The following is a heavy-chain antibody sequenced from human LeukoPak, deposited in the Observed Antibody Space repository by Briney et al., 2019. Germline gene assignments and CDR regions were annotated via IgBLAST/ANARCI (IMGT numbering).Heavy chain of an antibody. CDR3: ARDEEDSSGYYHENWFDP. D-gene: IGHD3-22*01. CDR2: ISSSSSYI. Sequence: PGGSLRLSCAASGFTFSSYSMNWVRQAPGKGLEWVSSISSSSSYIYYADSVKGRFTISRDNAKNSLYLQMNSLRAGDTAVYYCARDEEDSSGYYHENWFDPWGQGTLVTVSS. V-gene: IGHV3-21*01. CDR1: GFTFSSYS. J-gene: IGHJ5*02.